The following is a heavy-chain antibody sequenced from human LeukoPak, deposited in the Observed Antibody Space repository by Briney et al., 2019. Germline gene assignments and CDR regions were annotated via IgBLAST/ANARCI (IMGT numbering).Heavy chain of an antibody. V-gene: IGHV4-34*01. CDR3: ARGGWSGYYTGAFDI. D-gene: IGHD3-3*01. CDR2: INHSGST. CDR1: GGSFSGYY. Sequence: PSETLSLTCAVYGGSFSGYYWTWIRQPPGKGLEWIGEINHSGSTNYNPSLKSRVTISVDTSKNQFSLKLSSVTAADTAVYYCARGGWSGYYTGAFDIWGQGTMVTVSS. J-gene: IGHJ3*02.